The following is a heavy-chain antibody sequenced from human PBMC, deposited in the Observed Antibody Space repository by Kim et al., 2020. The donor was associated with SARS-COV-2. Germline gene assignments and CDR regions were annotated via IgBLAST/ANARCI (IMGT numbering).Heavy chain of an antibody. D-gene: IGHD6-13*01. V-gene: IGHV3-23*01. Sequence: ADSVKGRLTIARDDSKNTFYLQMCSLRAEDTAVYYCAKEPQKSSWYYFDYWGQGALVTVSS. J-gene: IGHJ4*02. CDR3: AKEPQKSSWYYFDY.